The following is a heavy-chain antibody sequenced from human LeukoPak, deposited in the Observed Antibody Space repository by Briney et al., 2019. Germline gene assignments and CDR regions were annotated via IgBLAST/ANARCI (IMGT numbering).Heavy chain of an antibody. CDR1: GGSFSGYY. D-gene: IGHD1-1*01. V-gene: IGHV4-34*01. J-gene: IGHJ5*02. CDR3: ARDPPYRGRQRTWFDP. CDR2: ISHSGST. Sequence: SETLSLTCAVYGGSFSGYYWSWIRQPPGKGLEWIGEISHSGSTNYNPSLKSRVTISVDMSKNQFSLRLSSVTAADTAVYYCARDPPYRGRQRTWFDPWGQGNLVTVSS.